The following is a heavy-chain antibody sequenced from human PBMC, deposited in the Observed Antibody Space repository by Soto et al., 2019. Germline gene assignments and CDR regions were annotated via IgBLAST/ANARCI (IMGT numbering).Heavy chain of an antibody. D-gene: IGHD3-3*01. CDR2: ISAYNGNT. V-gene: IGHV1-18*01. J-gene: IGHJ6*02. CDR1: GYTFTSYG. Sequence: GASVKVSCKAAGYTFTSYGISWVRQSPGQGLEWMGWISAYNGNTNTAHELQGRVTVTTDTSTSTAYMELRSLRSDDTAASYCPTDPPCYGFSSAYYSAFVYYYYGMDVWGQGTTVTDSS. CDR3: PTDPPCYGFSSAYYSAFVYYYYGMDV.